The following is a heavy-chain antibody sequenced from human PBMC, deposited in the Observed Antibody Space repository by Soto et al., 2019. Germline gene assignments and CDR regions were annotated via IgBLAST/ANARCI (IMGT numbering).Heavy chain of an antibody. CDR1: GFTFSSYG. D-gene: IGHD3-3*01. CDR3: ARGSSNAIFGVVTEYYFDY. Sequence: GGSLRLSCAASGFTFSSYGMHWVRQAPGKGLEWVAVIWYDGSNKYYADSVKGRFTISRDNSKNTLYLQMNSLRAKDTAVYYCARGSSNAIFGVVTEYYFDYWGQGTLVTVSS. V-gene: IGHV3-33*01. CDR2: IWYDGSNK. J-gene: IGHJ4*02.